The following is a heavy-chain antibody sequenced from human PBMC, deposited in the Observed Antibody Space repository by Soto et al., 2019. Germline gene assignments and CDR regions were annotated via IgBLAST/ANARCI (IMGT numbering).Heavy chain of an antibody. J-gene: IGHJ4*02. CDR2: IYPGDSDT. D-gene: IGHD6-6*01. V-gene: IGHV5-51*01. Sequence: GESLKISCKGSGYSFTSYWIGWVRQMPGKGLEWMGIIYPGDSDTRYSPSFQGQVTISADKSISTAYLQWSSLKASDTAMYYCATQSLVRSSSLGYFDYWGQGTLVTVSS. CDR3: ATQSLVRSSSLGYFDY. CDR1: GYSFTSYW.